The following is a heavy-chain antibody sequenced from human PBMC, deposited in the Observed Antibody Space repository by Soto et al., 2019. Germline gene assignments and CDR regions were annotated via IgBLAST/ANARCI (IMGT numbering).Heavy chain of an antibody. CDR1: GYTFTGYY. J-gene: IGHJ4*02. Sequence: ASVKVSCKASGYTFTGYYMHWVRQAPGQGLEWMGWINPNSDSTYYADSVKGRFTISRDNSKNTLYLQMNSLRADDTAIYYCAYRTGFDYWGQGTLVTVSS. CDR3: AYRTGFDY. D-gene: IGHD1-1*01. V-gene: IGHV1-2*02. CDR2: INPNSDST.